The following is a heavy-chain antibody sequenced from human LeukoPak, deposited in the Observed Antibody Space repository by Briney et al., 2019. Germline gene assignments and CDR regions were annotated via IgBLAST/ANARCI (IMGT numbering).Heavy chain of an antibody. V-gene: IGHV3-23*01. J-gene: IGHJ3*02. Sequence: GGSLRLSCEASGFSFTSYAMSWVRQAPGKGLEWVSIISVSGAYTYYADSVKGRFTISRDNSKNTLYLQMNSLRAEDTAVYYCARQARGYGDQGAFDIWGQGTMVTVSS. CDR3: ARQARGYGDQGAFDI. CDR2: ISVSGAYT. D-gene: IGHD4-17*01. CDR1: GFSFTSYA.